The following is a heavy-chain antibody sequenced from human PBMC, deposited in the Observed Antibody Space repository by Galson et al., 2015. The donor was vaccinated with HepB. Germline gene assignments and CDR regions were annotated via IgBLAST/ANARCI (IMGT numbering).Heavy chain of an antibody. CDR2: IYSSGSS. Sequence: ETLSLTCTVSGGSINNYYWSWIRQPAGKGLEWIGRIYSSGSSNYNPSLKSRVTMSVDTSKNQFSLKLSSVTAADTAVYYCTRDAPPGYFYYFDYWGQGTLVTVSS. CDR3: TRDAPPGYFYYFDY. CDR1: GGSINNYY. D-gene: IGHD3-9*01. J-gene: IGHJ4*02. V-gene: IGHV4-4*07.